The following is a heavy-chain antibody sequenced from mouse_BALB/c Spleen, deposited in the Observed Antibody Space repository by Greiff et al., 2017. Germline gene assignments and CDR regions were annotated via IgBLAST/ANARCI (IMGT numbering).Heavy chain of an antibody. J-gene: IGHJ3*01. Sequence: EVQGVESGGGLVKPGGSLKLSCAASGFTFSSYAMSWVRQTPEKRLEWVATISSGGSYTYYPDSVKGRFTISRDNAKNTLYLQMSSLRSEDTAMYYCASQVGAYWGQGTLVTVSA. CDR1: GFTFSSYA. CDR3: ASQVGAY. D-gene: IGHD1-1*02. V-gene: IGHV5-9-3*01. CDR2: ISSGGSYT.